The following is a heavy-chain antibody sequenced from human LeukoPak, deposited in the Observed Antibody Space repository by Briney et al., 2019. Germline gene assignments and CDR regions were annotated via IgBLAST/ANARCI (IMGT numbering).Heavy chain of an antibody. J-gene: IGHJ6*02. Sequence: GGSLRLSCAASGFTFSSYAMHWVRQAPGKGLEWVAVISYDGSNKYYADSVKGRFTISRDNAKNTLYLQMNSLRAEDTAVYYCARDRGYSYGTTYYYYGMDVWGQGTTVTVSS. V-gene: IGHV3-30-3*01. CDR1: GFTFSSYA. CDR3: ARDRGYSYGTTYYYYGMDV. CDR2: ISYDGSNK. D-gene: IGHD5-18*01.